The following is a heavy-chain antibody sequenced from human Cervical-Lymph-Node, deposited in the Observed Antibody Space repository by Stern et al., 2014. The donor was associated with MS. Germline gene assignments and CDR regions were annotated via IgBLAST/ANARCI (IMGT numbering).Heavy chain of an antibody. V-gene: IGHV3-74*02. Sequence: VQLVQSGGGLVQPGESLRVSCEASSFIFSNYWMHWVRQVPGKGLGWVSHINPDGTSALYADSVKGRFITTRDNARNTLYLQMNSLRAEDTAFYYCARGMTSGAYHWGQGTLVTVSS. CDR3: ARGMTSGAYH. J-gene: IGHJ4*02. D-gene: IGHD6-19*01. CDR2: INPDGTSA. CDR1: SFIFSNYW.